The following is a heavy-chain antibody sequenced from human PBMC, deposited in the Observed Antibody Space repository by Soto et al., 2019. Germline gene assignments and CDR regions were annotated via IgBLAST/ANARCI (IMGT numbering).Heavy chain of an antibody. CDR2: IYYSGRT. Sequence: SETLSLTCTVTSAHTTSRIYYLGWIRHPPGKGLEWCGSIYYSGRTYDNPSLRSRVSMSIDTSKDQFSRKLKSVTAADTALYFCARQRTSVVSQAYFDEWGPGALGTVAS. D-gene: IGHD2-21*01. CDR3: ARQRTSVVSQAYFDE. J-gene: IGHJ4*02. CDR1: SAHTTSRIYY. V-gene: IGHV4-39*01.